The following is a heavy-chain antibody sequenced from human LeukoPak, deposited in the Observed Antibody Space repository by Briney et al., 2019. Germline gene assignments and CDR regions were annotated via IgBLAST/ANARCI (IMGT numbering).Heavy chain of an antibody. CDR3: ARGSGRYYGSGSYYTSHWFDP. J-gene: IGHJ5*02. CDR1: GGSISSGGYY. Sequence: PSETLSLTCTVSGGSISSGGYYWSWIRQPPGKGLEWIGYIYHSGSTYYNPSLKSRVTISVDRSKNQFSLKLSSVTAADTAVYYCARGSGRYYGSGSYYTSHWFDPWGQGTLVTVSS. CDR2: IYHSGST. V-gene: IGHV4-30-2*01. D-gene: IGHD3-10*01.